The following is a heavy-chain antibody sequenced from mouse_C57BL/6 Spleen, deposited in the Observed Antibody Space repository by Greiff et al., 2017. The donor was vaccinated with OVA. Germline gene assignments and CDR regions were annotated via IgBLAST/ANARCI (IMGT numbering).Heavy chain of an antibody. CDR1: GYTFTSYW. V-gene: IGHV1-50*01. D-gene: IGHD1-1*01. CDR3: ARGEISYYYGSSYLDY. CDR2: IDPSDSYT. J-gene: IGHJ2*01. Sequence: QVQLQQPGAELVKPGASVKLSCKASGYTFTSYWMQWVKQRPGQGLEWIGEIDPSDSYTNYNQKFKGKATLTVDTSSSTAYMQLSSLTSEDSAVYYCARGEISYYYGSSYLDYWGQGTTLTVSS.